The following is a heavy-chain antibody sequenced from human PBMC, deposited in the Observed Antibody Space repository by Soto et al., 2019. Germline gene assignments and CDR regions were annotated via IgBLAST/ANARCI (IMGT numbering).Heavy chain of an antibody. J-gene: IGHJ4*02. Sequence: EVQLLESGGGLVQPGGSLRLSCAASGFTFSSYAMSWVRQAPGKGLEWVSGITTSGGSTHYADSVKGRFSISRDNYENTLFLQMNIVRGGDTVVYECAKGLGPVDYWGQGSLVTVSA. V-gene: IGHV3-23*01. CDR1: GFTFSSYA. CDR2: ITTSGGST. D-gene: IGHD6-19*01. CDR3: AKGLGPVDY.